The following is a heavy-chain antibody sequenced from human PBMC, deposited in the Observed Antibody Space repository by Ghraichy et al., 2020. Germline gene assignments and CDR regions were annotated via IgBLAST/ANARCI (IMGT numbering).Heavy chain of an antibody. CDR1: GFTFSNYA. CDR3: AKDYGNCSGGRCYSVHFAF. V-gene: IGHV3-23*01. Sequence: GGSLRLSCAASGFTFSNYAMSWVRRAPGKGLEWVSGLIESGVDTYYADSVKGRFTISRDNSKNTLYLQMNSLGVDDTAIYYCAKDYGNCSGGRCYSVHFAFWGQGALVTVSS. J-gene: IGHJ4*02. CDR2: LIESGVDT. D-gene: IGHD2-15*01.